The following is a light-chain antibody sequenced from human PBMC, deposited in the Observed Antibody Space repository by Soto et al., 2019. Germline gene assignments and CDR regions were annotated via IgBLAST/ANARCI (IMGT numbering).Light chain of an antibody. V-gene: IGKV3-15*01. Sequence: EIILTQSPGTLSVSPGETVTLVCRASQSVSVYLAWYQQKSGQPPRLLIHAASDRATGVPARFSGSGSGTAFSLTIISLQSADFGTYYYQQYKDWRPLTFGGGTRLDIK. CDR1: QSVSVY. J-gene: IGKJ4*01. CDR2: AAS. CDR3: QQYKDWRPLT.